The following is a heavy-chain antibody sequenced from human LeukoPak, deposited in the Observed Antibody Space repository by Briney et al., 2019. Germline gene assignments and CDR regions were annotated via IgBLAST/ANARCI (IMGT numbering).Heavy chain of an antibody. CDR3: AQVTAGTLHY. CDR2: IYYTGST. V-gene: IGHV4-59*08. Sequence: SETLSLTCTVSGGSISGYYWSWIRQPPGKGLEWIGNIYYTGSTKYNPSLKSRISISVDPSKNQFSLRLTSVTAADTAVYYCAQVTAGTLHYWGQGTLVTVSS. J-gene: IGHJ4*02. CDR1: GGSISGYY. D-gene: IGHD6-13*01.